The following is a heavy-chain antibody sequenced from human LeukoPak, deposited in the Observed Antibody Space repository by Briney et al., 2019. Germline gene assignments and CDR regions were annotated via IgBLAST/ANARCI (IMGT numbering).Heavy chain of an antibody. D-gene: IGHD3-22*01. CDR1: EFIFSNYW. V-gene: IGHV3-74*01. J-gene: IGHJ4*02. Sequence: GGSLRLSCAASEFIFSNYWMHWVRQAPGKGLVWVSRINSDGSFTSYADSVKGRFTISRDNAKNTLYLQMNSLRAEDTAVYYCAKDSGPYTSGYYGHWGQGTLVTVSS. CDR2: INSDGSFT. CDR3: AKDSGPYTSGYYGH.